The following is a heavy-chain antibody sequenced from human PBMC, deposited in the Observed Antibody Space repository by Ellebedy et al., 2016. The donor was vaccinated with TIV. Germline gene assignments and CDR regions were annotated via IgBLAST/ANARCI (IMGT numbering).Heavy chain of an antibody. CDR2: ISHDGNVK. J-gene: IGHJ3*02. CDR1: GFPFSNYG. CDR3: ARDGSNIQLGVFDM. D-gene: IGHD6-13*01. Sequence: PGGSLRLSCAASGFPFSNYGLHWVRQAPGKGLEWVAMISHDGNVKYYADSVRGRFTVSRDDPKNKFYLQINSLRAEDTAVYYCARDGSNIQLGVFDMWGRGTMVTVSS. V-gene: IGHV3-33*05.